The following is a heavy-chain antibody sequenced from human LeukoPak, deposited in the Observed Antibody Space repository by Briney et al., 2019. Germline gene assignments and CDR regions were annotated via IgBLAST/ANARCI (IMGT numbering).Heavy chain of an antibody. CDR1: GGSFSGYY. Sequence: PSETLSLTCAVYGGSFSGYYWSWIRQPPGKGLEWIGEINHSGSTNYNPSLKSRVTMSVDTSKNQFSLKLSSVTAADTAVYYCARESPGDIAAAGTRWFDPWGQGTLVTVSS. CDR3: ARESPGDIAAAGTRWFDP. V-gene: IGHV4-34*01. D-gene: IGHD6-13*01. CDR2: INHSGST. J-gene: IGHJ5*02.